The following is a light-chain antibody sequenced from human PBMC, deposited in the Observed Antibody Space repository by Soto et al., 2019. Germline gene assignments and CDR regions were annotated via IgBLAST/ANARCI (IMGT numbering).Light chain of an antibody. Sequence: QSVLTQPPSVSGAPGQRVTISCTGSSSNIGADYDVHWYQQLPGTAPKLLISGNSNRPSGVPDRFSGSKSGTSASLAITGLQAEDEADYYCQSYDSSLSGWVFGGGTQLTVL. CDR3: QSYDSSLSGWV. CDR2: GNS. J-gene: IGLJ7*01. CDR1: SSNIGADYD. V-gene: IGLV1-40*01.